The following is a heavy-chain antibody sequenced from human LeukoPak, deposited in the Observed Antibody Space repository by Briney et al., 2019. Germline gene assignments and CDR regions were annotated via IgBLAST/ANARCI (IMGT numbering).Heavy chain of an antibody. V-gene: IGHV4-38-2*02. Sequence: SETLSLTCSVSNYSISRTYHWGWIRQPPGKGLEWIGTIYHSGTTYYNPSLKSRVTISVDTSKNQFSLKLSSVTAADTAVYYCASREKNVDYWGQGTLVTVSS. CDR2: IYHSGTT. CDR1: NYSISRTYH. J-gene: IGHJ4*02. CDR3: ASREKNVDY. D-gene: IGHD2/OR15-2a*01.